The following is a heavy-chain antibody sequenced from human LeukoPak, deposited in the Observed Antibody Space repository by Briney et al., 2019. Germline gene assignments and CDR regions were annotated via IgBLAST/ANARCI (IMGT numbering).Heavy chain of an antibody. Sequence: GSLRFSCAASRFTFSRYAMSWVGQGPGKGLKWVSGISGSGNSTYYADYVKGRFTISRDNSKDTLFLQMNSLRAEDTAVYYCAKGPLVYSGGNWYFFDDWGQGTLVTVSS. CDR2: ISGSGNST. D-gene: IGHD6-13*01. V-gene: IGHV3-23*01. CDR1: RFTFSRYA. J-gene: IGHJ4*02. CDR3: AKGPLVYSGGNWYFFDD.